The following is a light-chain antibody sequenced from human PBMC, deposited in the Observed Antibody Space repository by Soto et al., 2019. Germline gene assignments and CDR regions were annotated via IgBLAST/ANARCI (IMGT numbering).Light chain of an antibody. CDR1: TGDVTNSLY. V-gene: IGLV7-46*01. CDR3: FLSYDGGRRV. J-gene: IGLJ1*01. CDR2: DTN. Sequence: QAVVTQEPSLTVSPGGTITLTCGSSTGDVTNSLYPYWFQQKPGQAPRTLIYDTNNKHSWTPARFSGSLLGGKAALTLSGAQPDDEADYYCFLSYDGGRRVFGSGTKLTVL.